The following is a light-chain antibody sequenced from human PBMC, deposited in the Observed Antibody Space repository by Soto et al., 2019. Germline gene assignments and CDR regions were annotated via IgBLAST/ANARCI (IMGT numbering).Light chain of an antibody. CDR3: QDFYSPQWT. V-gene: IGKV3-20*01. CDR2: SVS. J-gene: IGKJ1*01. CDR1: QRASRQY. Sequence: VLTQSPDTLSLSPGDRATLSCRANQRASRQYLSWYQQRPGQPPRHLIYSVSMRADGIPDRFSGSGSGSEFTLTINRLEPEDFAVYYCQDFYSPQWTFGQGTKIE.